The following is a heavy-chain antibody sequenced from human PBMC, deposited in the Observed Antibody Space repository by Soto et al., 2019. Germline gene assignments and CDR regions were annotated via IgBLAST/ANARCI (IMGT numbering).Heavy chain of an antibody. CDR1: GFTFSSYG. CDR2: IWHDGGNK. V-gene: IGHV3-33*01. Sequence: XXSLRLSFAASGFTFSSYGMHWVRQAPGKGLEWVAFIWHDGGNKFYAESVKGRFTISRDNSKNTLYLQMTSLSAEDTAMYYCARDGDVNTGFGKDYWGQGTLVTVPQ. J-gene: IGHJ4*02. D-gene: IGHD3-16*01. CDR3: ARDGDVNTGFGKDY.